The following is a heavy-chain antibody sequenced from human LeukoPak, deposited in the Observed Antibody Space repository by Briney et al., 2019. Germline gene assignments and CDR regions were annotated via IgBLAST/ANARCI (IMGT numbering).Heavy chain of an antibody. CDR2: INPSGGSI. Sequence: GASVKVSCKASGYTFTSYYMHWVRQAPGQGLEWMGIINPSGGSISYAQKFQGRVTMTRDTSTSTVYMELSSLRSEDTAVYYCARAGGRHSITMSGFDPWGQGTLVTVSS. J-gene: IGHJ5*02. CDR1: GYTFTSYY. CDR3: ARAGGRHSITMSGFDP. D-gene: IGHD3-10*02. V-gene: IGHV1-46*01.